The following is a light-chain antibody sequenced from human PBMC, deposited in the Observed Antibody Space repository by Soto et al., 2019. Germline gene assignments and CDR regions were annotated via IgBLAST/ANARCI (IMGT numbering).Light chain of an antibody. CDR3: QQRKYWPPLT. CDR2: DAS. V-gene: IGKV3-11*01. J-gene: IGKJ5*01. Sequence: ETVLTQSPATLSLSPGERATLSCRACQNIDMYLAWYQQKPGQAPRLLIYDASNRATGIPARFSGSGSGTDFTLTISSLEPEDFALYYCQQRKYWPPLTFGQGTRLDIK. CDR1: QNIDMY.